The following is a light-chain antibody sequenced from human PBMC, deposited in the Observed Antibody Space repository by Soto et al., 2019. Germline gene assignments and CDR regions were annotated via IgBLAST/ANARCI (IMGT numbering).Light chain of an antibody. CDR3: QQRSNWPPF. J-gene: IGKJ4*01. CDR1: QSVSSY. Sequence: EIVLTQSPATLSLSPGERATLSCRASQSVSSYLAWYQQKPGQAPRLLIYDASTRATGIPARFSGSGSGTDFTLTISSLEPEDFAVYYCQQRSNWPPFFGGGTKVEIK. CDR2: DAS. V-gene: IGKV3-11*01.